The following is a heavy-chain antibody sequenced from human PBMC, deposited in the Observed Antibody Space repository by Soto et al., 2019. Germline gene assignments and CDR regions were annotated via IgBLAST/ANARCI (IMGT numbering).Heavy chain of an antibody. V-gene: IGHV4-31*03. CDR3: ARAYSNYFDY. Sequence: QVQLQESGPGLVKPSQTLSLTCTVSGGSISSGGYYWSWIRQHPGKGLEWIGYIYYSGSTYYNPSLKRRVTLSVDTSKNQFSLKLSSVTAAATAVYYCARAYSNYFDYWGQGTLVTVSS. CDR2: IYYSGST. J-gene: IGHJ4*02. CDR1: GGSISSGGYY. D-gene: IGHD4-4*01.